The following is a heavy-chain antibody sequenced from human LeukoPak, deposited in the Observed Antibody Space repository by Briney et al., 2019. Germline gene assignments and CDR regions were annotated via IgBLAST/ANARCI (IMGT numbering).Heavy chain of an antibody. D-gene: IGHD1-26*01. V-gene: IGHV4-59*08. CDR1: GGSISTYY. J-gene: IGHJ4*02. CDR3: ARHGGSYDFDF. CDR2: IYYSGTP. Sequence: SETLSLTCIVSGGSISTYYWSWIRQPPGKGLEWIGYIYYSGTPNYNPTLKSRVTMSVDTSKNQFSLKLSSVTAADTAVYYCARHGGSYDFDFWGQGTLVTVSS.